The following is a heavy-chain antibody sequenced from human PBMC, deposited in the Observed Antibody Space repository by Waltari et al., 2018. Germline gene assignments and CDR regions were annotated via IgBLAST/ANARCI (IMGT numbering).Heavy chain of an antibody. D-gene: IGHD3-9*01. CDR1: GGSISSSSYY. CDR3: ARVVDYDILTGRMYYFDY. Sequence: QLQLQESGPGLVKPSETLSLTCTVPGGSISSSSYYWGWIRQPPGKGLEWIGSIYYSGNTYYNPSLKSRVTISVDTSKNQFSLNLTSVTAADTAVYYCARVVDYDILTGRMYYFDYWGQGTLVTVSS. V-gene: IGHV4-39*07. CDR2: IYYSGNT. J-gene: IGHJ4*02.